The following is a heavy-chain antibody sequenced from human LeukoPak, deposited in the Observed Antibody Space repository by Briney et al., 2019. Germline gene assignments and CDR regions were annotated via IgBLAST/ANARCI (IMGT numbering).Heavy chain of an antibody. V-gene: IGHV4-31*02. Sequence: SQTLSLTCTVSGDSISSRDSYWSCIRQYPGKALEWIGFIYSSGTTNYNPSLRSRVTLSVDTSQSQFFLWLTSVTDADTATYYCVRNTDGRSNGDYWGQGTLATVSS. CDR1: GDSISSRDSY. J-gene: IGHJ4*02. CDR3: VRNTDGRSNGDY. CDR2: IYSSGTT. D-gene: IGHD1-1*01.